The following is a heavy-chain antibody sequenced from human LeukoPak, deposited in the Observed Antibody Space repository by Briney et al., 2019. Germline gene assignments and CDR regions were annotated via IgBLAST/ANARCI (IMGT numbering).Heavy chain of an antibody. CDR2: ISAYNGNT. J-gene: IGHJ4*02. Sequence: ASVKVSCKASGYTFTSYGISWVRQAPGQGLEWMGWISAYNGNTNYAQKLQGRVTMNTDTSTSTAYMELRSLRSDDTAVYYCARDGLGPASPRRPSDRTYYFDYWGQGTLVTVSS. V-gene: IGHV1-18*01. CDR1: GYTFTSYG. CDR3: ARDGLGPASPRRPSDRTYYFDY. D-gene: IGHD6-19*01.